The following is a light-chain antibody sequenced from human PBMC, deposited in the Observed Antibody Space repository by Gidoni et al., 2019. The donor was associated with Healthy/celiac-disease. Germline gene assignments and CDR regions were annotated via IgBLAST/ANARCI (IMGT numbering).Light chain of an antibody. V-gene: IGKV3-11*01. CDR1: QSVSSY. CDR2: DAS. Sequence: EIVLPQSPATLSLSPGERATLSCRASQSVSSYLAWYQQKPGQAPRLLSYDASNRATGIPARFSGSGSGTDFTLTISSLEPEDFAVYYCQQRSNWPPYTFXQXTKLEIK. J-gene: IGKJ2*01. CDR3: QQRSNWPPYT.